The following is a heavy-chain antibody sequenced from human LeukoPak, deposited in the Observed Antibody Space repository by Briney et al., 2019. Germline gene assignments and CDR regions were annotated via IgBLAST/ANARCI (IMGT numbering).Heavy chain of an antibody. CDR1: GLTFSNYG. V-gene: IGHV3-33*06. CDR2: IWYDGSNK. D-gene: IGHD2-15*01. CDR3: ANHCSGGSCYPY. J-gene: IGHJ4*02. Sequence: PGGSLRLSCAASGLTFSNYGMHWVRQAPGKGLEWVAVIWYDGSNKYYADSVKGRFPISRDNSKNTLYLEMNSLRADDTAVYYCANHCSGGSCYPYWGQGTLVTVS.